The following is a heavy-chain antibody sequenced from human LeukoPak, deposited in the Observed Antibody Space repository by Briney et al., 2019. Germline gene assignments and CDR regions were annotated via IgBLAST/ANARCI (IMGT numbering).Heavy chain of an antibody. Sequence: GGSLRLSCAASGFTFSSYEMNWVRQAPGKGLEWVSYISSRGSTIYYADSVKGRFTISRDNAKNSLYLQMNSLRAEDTAVYYCARDGDSYYYDSSGYGYWGQGTLVTVS. J-gene: IGHJ4*02. CDR3: ARDGDSYYYDSSGYGY. D-gene: IGHD3-22*01. CDR2: ISSRGSTI. CDR1: GFTFSSYE. V-gene: IGHV3-48*03.